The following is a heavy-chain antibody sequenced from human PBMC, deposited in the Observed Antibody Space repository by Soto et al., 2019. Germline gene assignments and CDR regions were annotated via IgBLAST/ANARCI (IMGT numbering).Heavy chain of an antibody. V-gene: IGHV1-69*02. D-gene: IGHD6-19*01. J-gene: IGHJ5*02. Sequence: QVQLVQSGAEVKKPGSSVKVSCKASGGTFSSYTISWVRQAPGQGLEWMGRIIPILGIANYAQKFQGRVKITADKSTSTAYMELSSLRSEDTAVYYCARANIAVAGTGWFDPWGQGTLVTVSS. CDR2: IIPILGIA. CDR1: GGTFSSYT. CDR3: ARANIAVAGTGWFDP.